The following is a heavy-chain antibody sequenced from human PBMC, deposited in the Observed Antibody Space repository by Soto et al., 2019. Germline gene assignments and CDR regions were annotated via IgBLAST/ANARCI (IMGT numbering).Heavy chain of an antibody. V-gene: IGHV3-48*02. CDR3: ARDTSGYSGYDPDLYYYGMDV. D-gene: IGHD5-12*01. J-gene: IGHJ6*02. CDR2: ISSSSSTI. Sequence: GGSLRLSCAASGFTFSSYSMNWVRQAPGKGLEWVSYISSSSSTIYYADSVKGRFTISRDSAKNSLYLQMNSLRDEDTAVYYCARDTSGYSGYDPDLYYYGMDVWGQGTTVTVSS. CDR1: GFTFSSYS.